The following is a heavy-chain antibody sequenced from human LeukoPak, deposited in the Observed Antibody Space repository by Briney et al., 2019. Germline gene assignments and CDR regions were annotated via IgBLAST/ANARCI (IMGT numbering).Heavy chain of an antibody. CDR1: GFTFSSYW. Sequence: PGGSLRLSCTASGFTFSSYWMSWVRQAPGKGLEWVANIKQDGSEKYYVDSVKGRFTISRDNAKNSLYLQMNSLRAEDTAVYYCARIQHYGPFDYWGQGTLVTVSS. J-gene: IGHJ4*02. CDR3: ARIQHYGPFDY. CDR2: IKQDGSEK. D-gene: IGHD3-10*01. V-gene: IGHV3-7*01.